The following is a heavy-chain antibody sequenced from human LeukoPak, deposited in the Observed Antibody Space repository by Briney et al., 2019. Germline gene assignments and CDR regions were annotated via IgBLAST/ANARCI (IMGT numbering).Heavy chain of an antibody. CDR2: INPNSGGT. V-gene: IGHV1-2*02. Sequence: GSVKVSCKASGYTFTGYYMHWVRQAPGQGLEWMGWINPNSGGTNYAQKFQGRVTMTRDTPITTAYMELSRLTSDDTAMYYCARGITTMTPWGQGTLVTVSS. CDR3: ARGITTMTP. J-gene: IGHJ5*02. D-gene: IGHD4-17*01. CDR1: GYTFTGYY.